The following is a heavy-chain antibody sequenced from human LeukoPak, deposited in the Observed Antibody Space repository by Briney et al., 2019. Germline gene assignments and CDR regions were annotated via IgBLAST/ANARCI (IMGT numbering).Heavy chain of an antibody. CDR1: TFTFSKYD. D-gene: IGHD1-1*01. CDR2: ISYDGSRK. CDR3: AKYAYNWNAPDGFDM. J-gene: IGHJ3*02. Sequence: GGSLRLSCAASTFTFSKYDMHWVRQAPGKGLEWVAVISYDGSRKHYGDSVKGRFTISRDNSESTLFLQMNSLRTDDTSVYFCAKYAYNWNAPDGFDMWGQGTMVIVSS. V-gene: IGHV3-30*18.